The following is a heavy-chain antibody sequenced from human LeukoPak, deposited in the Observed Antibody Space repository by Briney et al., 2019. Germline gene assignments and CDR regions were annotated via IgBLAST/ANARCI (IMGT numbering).Heavy chain of an antibody. Sequence: GGSLRLSCAASGFTFSSYWMSWVRQAPGEGLEWVANIKQDGTEKYYMDSVKGRFSISRDNAKNSLYLQMNALRAEDTAVYYCARDVRPDYWGQGTLVAVST. V-gene: IGHV3-7*04. CDR2: IKQDGTEK. D-gene: IGHD6-6*01. CDR3: ARDVRPDY. CDR1: GFTFSSYW. J-gene: IGHJ4*02.